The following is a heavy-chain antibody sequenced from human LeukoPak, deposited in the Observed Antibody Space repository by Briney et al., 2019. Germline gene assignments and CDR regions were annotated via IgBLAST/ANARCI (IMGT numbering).Heavy chain of an antibody. CDR2: ISAYNGNT. V-gene: IGHV1-18*01. D-gene: IGHD3-9*01. CDR1: GYTFTSYG. Sequence: ASVKVSCTASGYTFTSYGISWMRQAPGQGLEWMGWISAYNGNTNYAQKLQGRVTMTTDTSTSTAYMELRSLRSDDTAVYYCARDVGYDILTGYYTGAFDIWGQGTMVTVSS. J-gene: IGHJ3*02. CDR3: ARDVGYDILTGYYTGAFDI.